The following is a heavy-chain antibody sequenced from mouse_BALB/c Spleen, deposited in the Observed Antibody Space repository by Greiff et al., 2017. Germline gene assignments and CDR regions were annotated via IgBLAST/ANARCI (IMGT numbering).Heavy chain of an antibody. CDR2: ISSASSTI. D-gene: IGHD2-3*01. CDR3: ARGESWGYYSFAY. Sequence: DVMLVESGGGLVQPGGSRKLSCAASGFTFSSFGIHWVRQAPEKGLYWVAYISSASSTIYYADSVKGRFTISRDNPKNTLFLQMTSLRSEDTAMYYCARGESWGYYSFAYWGQGTLVTVSA. CDR1: GFTFSSFG. V-gene: IGHV5-17*02. J-gene: IGHJ3*01.